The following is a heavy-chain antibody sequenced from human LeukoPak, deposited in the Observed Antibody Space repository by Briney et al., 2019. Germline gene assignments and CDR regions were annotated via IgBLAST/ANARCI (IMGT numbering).Heavy chain of an antibody. J-gene: IGHJ6*03. CDR3: ARSTSHYYYYMDV. Sequence: GGSLRLSCAASGFTFDDYGMNWVRQAPGKGLEWVSGINWTGGSTGYADSVKGRFTISRDNAKNSLYLQMNSLRAEDTALYYCARSTSHYYYYMDVWGKGTTVTISS. CDR1: GFTFDDYG. V-gene: IGHV3-20*04. CDR2: INWTGGST.